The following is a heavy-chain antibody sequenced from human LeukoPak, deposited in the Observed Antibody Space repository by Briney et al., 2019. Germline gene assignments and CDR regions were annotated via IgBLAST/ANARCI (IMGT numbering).Heavy chain of an antibody. CDR3: AKHVSITYAHFDY. J-gene: IGHJ4*02. V-gene: IGHV4-38-2*02. Sequence: SSETLSLTCTVSGYSIRNGYFWGWVRQSPGKGLEWIGYIFFEGNTIYNPSLSSRLTISIDTSRRQFSLKLNSVTAADTAVYYCAKHVSITYAHFDYWGQGSLVTVSS. D-gene: IGHD2-2*01. CDR2: IFFEGNT. CDR1: GYSIRNGYF.